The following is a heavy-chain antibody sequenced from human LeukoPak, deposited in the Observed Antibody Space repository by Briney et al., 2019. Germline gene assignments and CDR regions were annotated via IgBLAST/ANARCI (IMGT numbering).Heavy chain of an antibody. Sequence: ASVKVSCKASGYTFTGYYMHWVRQAPGQGLEWMGWINPNSGGTNYAQKFQGRVTMTRDTSISTAYMELSRLRSDDTAVYYCARVPSFGVDPNDYYYYGMDVWGQGTTVTVSS. D-gene: IGHD3-3*01. CDR2: INPNSGGT. J-gene: IGHJ6*02. CDR3: ARVPSFGVDPNDYYYYGMDV. CDR1: GYTFTGYY. V-gene: IGHV1-2*02.